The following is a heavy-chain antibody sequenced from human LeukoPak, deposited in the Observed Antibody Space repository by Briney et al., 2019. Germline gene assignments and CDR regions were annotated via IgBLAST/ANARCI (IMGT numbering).Heavy chain of an antibody. V-gene: IGHV3-74*01. CDR2: INSDGSST. CDR1: GFTFSSYW. D-gene: IGHD1-1*01. J-gene: IGHJ4*02. Sequence: GGSLRLSCAASGFTFSSYWMHWVRQAPGKGLVWVSRINSDGSSTSYADSVKGRFTVSRDNAENSLFMQMDSLRVEDTAFYYCVVTTRSKSFDYWGQGTLVTVSS. CDR3: VVTTRSKSFDY.